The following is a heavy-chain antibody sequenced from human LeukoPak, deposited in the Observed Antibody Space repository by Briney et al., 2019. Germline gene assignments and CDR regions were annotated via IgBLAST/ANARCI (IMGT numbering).Heavy chain of an antibody. V-gene: IGHV4-61*02. D-gene: IGHD6-13*01. J-gene: IGHJ4*02. CDR3: ARAAAAAFDY. CDR1: GGSISSGSYY. CDR2: IYTSGST. Sequence: SETLSLTCIVSGGSISSGSYYWSWIRQPAGKGLEWIGRIYTSGSTNYNPSLKSRIIISLDTSKNQFSLKLSSVTAADTAVYYCARAAAAAFDYWGQGTLGTVSS.